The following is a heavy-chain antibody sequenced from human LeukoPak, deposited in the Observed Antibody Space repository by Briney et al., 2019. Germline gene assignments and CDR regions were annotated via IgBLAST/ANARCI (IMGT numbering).Heavy chain of an antibody. V-gene: IGHV3-7*01. Sequence: PGGSLRLSCAADGFTFRKHWMSWVRQAMGKGLECVAKIKEDGSGKHYVDSVKGRFTISRDNTKNSLYLQMNSLRAEDTAVYYCARDYTGGWNDYWGQGTLVIVSS. D-gene: IGHD7-27*01. CDR1: GFTFRKHW. J-gene: IGHJ4*02. CDR3: ARDYTGGWNDY. CDR2: IKEDGSGK.